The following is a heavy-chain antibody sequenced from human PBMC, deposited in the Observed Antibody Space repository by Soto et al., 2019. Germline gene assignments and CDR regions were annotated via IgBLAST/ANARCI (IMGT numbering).Heavy chain of an antibody. CDR1: GGSIGGVGYS. CDR2: MYHSGTF. V-gene: IGHV4-30-2*01. D-gene: IGHD3-10*01. J-gene: IGHJ5*02. CDR3: ARAQFYSGSGNYNNLMFDA. Sequence: LSLTCAVSGGSIGGVGYSWSWIRQPPGGGLEWIGSMYHSGTFLKSPSLKTRLTMSLDMSKNQFSLTLNSMTAADTAVYYCARAQFYSGSGNYNNLMFDAWGQGIQVTVSS.